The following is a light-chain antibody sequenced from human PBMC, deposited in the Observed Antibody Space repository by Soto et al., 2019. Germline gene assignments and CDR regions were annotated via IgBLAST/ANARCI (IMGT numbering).Light chain of an antibody. CDR2: AAS. CDR3: QQRSNWPGFT. J-gene: IGKJ3*01. V-gene: IGKV1-39*01. CDR1: ESISSY. Sequence: DIQMTQSPSSLSASVGDRVTITCRAGESISSYLNWYQQKPGKAPKLLIYAASSLQSGVPSRFSGSGSGTDFNITISSLEPEDFAVYYCQQRSNWPGFTFGPGTKVDIK.